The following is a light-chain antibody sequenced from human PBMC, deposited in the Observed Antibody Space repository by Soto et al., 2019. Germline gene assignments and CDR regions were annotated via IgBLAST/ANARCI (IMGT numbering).Light chain of an antibody. J-gene: IGKJ1*01. CDR1: QSVSSY. V-gene: IGKV3-11*01. CDR2: DAS. Sequence: EIVLTQSPATLSLSPGERATLSCRASQSVSSYLAWYQQKPCQAPRLLIYDASIRATGIPARFSGSGSGTDFTITISSLEYEDFAVYYCQQRSNWWTFGQGTKVEIK. CDR3: QQRSNWWT.